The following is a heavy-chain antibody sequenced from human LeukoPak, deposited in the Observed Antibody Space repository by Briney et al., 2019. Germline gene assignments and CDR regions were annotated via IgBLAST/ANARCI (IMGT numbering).Heavy chain of an antibody. CDR1: GGTFSSYA. V-gene: IGHV1-69*01. CDR2: IIPILGTA. Sequence: GASVKVSCEASGGTFSSYAISWVRQAPGQGLEWMGGIIPILGTANYAQKFQGRVTITADESTSTAYMELSSLRSEDTAVYYCASEIVGATTNWFDPWGQGTLVTVSS. CDR3: ASEIVGATTNWFDP. D-gene: IGHD1-26*01. J-gene: IGHJ5*02.